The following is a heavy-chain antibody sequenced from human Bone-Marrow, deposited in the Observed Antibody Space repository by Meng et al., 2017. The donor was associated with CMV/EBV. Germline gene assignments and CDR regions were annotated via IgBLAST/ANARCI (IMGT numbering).Heavy chain of an antibody. CDR1: GFTFSNYA. D-gene: IGHD2-15*01. CDR3: VKDLGKIKLTSNQVVPDS. J-gene: IGHJ4*02. Sequence: GESLKISCAASGFTFSNYAMSWFRQAPGKGLEWVSSMSDSGEVTYYADNVKGQFTISRDTSKNTLFLQMNSLRVGDTAMYYCVKDLGKIKLTSNQVVPDSWGQGTLVTVSS. CDR2: MSDSGEVT. V-gene: IGHV3-23*01.